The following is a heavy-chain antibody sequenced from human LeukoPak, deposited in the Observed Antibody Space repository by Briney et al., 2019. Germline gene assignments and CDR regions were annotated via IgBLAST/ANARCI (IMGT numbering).Heavy chain of an antibody. CDR2: LNAGNGNT. V-gene: IGHV1-3*01. CDR3: ASSREGRVDSETRLVDY. CDR1: GYTFTSYA. D-gene: IGHD1-7*01. Sequence: ASVKVSCEASGYTFTSYAMHWVRQASGQRLEWVGWLNAGNGNTKYSQNFQGRVTITRDTSASTAYMELRSLRSEDTAVYYCASSREGRVDSETRLVDYWGQGTLVTVSS. J-gene: IGHJ4*02.